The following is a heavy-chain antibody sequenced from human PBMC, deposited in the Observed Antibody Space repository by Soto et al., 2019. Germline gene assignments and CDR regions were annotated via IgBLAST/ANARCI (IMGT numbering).Heavy chain of an antibody. CDR2: IYYSGST. CDR1: GVSVGTSH. J-gene: IGHJ5*02. CDR3: ARDRLANWFDP. Sequence: VTLSLPSTVPGVSVGTSHRSWIRQPPGKGLEWIGYIYYSGSTNYNPSLKSRVTISLDTSKNQFSLKLSSVTAADTAVYYCARDRLANWFDPCVQGTLVTVSS. D-gene: IGHD3-9*01. V-gene: IGHV4-59*02.